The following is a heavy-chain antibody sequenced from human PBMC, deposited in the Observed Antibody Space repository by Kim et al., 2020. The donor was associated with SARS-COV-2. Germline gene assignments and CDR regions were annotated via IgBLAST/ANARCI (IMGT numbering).Heavy chain of an antibody. J-gene: IGHJ4*02. Sequence: GGSLRRSCAASGFTFSSYSMNWVRQAPGKGLEWVSSISSSSSYIYYADSVKGRFTISRDNAKNSLYLQMNSLRAEDTAVYYCARDYDYVWGSYLKEDYFDYWGQGTLVTVSS. CDR2: ISSSSSYI. CDR1: GFTFSSYS. D-gene: IGHD3-16*02. CDR3: ARDYDYVWGSYLKEDYFDY. V-gene: IGHV3-21*01.